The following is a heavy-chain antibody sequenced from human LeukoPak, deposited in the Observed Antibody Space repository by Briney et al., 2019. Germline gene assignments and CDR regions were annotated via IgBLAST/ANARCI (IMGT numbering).Heavy chain of an antibody. V-gene: IGHV3-23*01. Sequence: HPGGSLRLSCAAPGFTFSSYAMSWVRQAPGKGLEWVSAISGSGGSTYYADSVKGRFTISRDNSKNTLYLQMNSLRAEDTAVYYCVSMGAFRDDFWSGYVDYWGQGTLVTVSS. CDR1: GFTFSSYA. CDR2: ISGSGGST. CDR3: VSMGAFRDDFWSGYVDY. D-gene: IGHD3-3*01. J-gene: IGHJ4*02.